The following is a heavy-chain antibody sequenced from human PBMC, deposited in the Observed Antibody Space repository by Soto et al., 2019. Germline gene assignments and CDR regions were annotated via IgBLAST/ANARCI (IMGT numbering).Heavy chain of an antibody. J-gene: IGHJ4*02. Sequence: GGSLRLSCAASGFTFSSYGMHWVRQAPGKGLEWVAVIWYDGSNKYYADSVKGRFTISRDNSKNTLYLQMNSLRAEDTAVYYCARGDTVTLAPTEIDYWGQGTLVTVSS. CDR3: ARGDTVTLAPTEIDY. CDR2: IWYDGSNK. CDR1: GFTFSSYG. V-gene: IGHV3-33*01. D-gene: IGHD4-17*01.